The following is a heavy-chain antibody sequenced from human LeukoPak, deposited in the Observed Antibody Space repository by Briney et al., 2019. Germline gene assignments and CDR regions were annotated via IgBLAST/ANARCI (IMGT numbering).Heavy chain of an antibody. J-gene: IGHJ4*02. CDR2: FDPEDGET. Sequence: ASVKVSCTVSGYTLTELSMHWVRQAPGKGLEWMGGFDPEDGETIYAQKFQGRVTMTEDTSTDTAYMELSSLRSEDTAVYYCATRRGYSYLYYFDYWGQGTLVTVSS. V-gene: IGHV1-24*01. CDR1: GYTLTELS. CDR3: ATRRGYSYLYYFDY. D-gene: IGHD5-18*01.